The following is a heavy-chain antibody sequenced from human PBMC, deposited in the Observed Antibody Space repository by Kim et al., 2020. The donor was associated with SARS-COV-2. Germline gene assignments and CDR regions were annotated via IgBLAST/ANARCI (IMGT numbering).Heavy chain of an antibody. J-gene: IGHJ6*03. CDR1: GGSFSGYY. D-gene: IGHD3-3*01. CDR2: INHSGST. V-gene: IGHV4-34*01. Sequence: SETLSLTCAVYGGSFSGYYWSWIRQPPGKGLEWIGEINHSGSTNYNPSLKSRVTISVDTSKNQFSLKLSSVTAADTAVYYCARGRYGEITIFGVVPGHYYIDVWGKGTTVTLSS. CDR3: ARGRYGEITIFGVVPGHYYIDV.